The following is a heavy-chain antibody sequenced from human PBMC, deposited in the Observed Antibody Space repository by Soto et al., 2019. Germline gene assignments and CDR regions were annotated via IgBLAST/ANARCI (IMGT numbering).Heavy chain of an antibody. V-gene: IGHV3-23*01. D-gene: IGHD3-3*01. Sequence: LRDWSRAAGVTFADFGRGRVRQAPGKGLFWVSGMSSSGRRIYSADSVRGRFTNSRDNSKSTLFLQMDSLRADDTAVYYCAKVGRSGVVLDYFGTWGQGSLVTV. J-gene: IGHJ4*02. CDR3: AKVGRSGVVLDYFGT. CDR2: MSSSGRRI. CDR1: GVTFADFG.